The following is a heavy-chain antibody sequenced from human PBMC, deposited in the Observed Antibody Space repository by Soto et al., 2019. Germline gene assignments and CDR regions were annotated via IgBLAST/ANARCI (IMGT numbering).Heavy chain of an antibody. CDR3: ARLPGSHDYSNYVVWFDP. V-gene: IGHV3-11*01. Sequence: PGGSLRLSCAASGFTFSDYYMSWIRQAPGKGLEWVSYISSSGSTIYYADSVKGRFTISRDNAKNSLYLQMNSLRAEDTAVYYCARLPGSHDYSNYVVWFDPWGQGTLVTVSS. D-gene: IGHD4-4*01. CDR1: GFTFSDYY. CDR2: ISSSGSTI. J-gene: IGHJ5*02.